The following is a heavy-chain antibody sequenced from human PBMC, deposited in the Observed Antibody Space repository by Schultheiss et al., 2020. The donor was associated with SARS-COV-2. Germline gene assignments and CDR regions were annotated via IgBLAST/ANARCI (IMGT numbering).Heavy chain of an antibody. CDR1: EITLSTYA. V-gene: IGHV3-23*01. CDR3: ARAYWGLPLDS. CDR2: ISGSVTNT. Sequence: GGSLRLSCVGSEITLSTYAMSWVRQAPGKGLEWVSGISGSVTNTYYADSVKGRFTISRDNSKNTLCLQVNSLRAEDTAVYYCARAYWGLPLDSWGQGTLVTVSS. D-gene: IGHD7-27*01. J-gene: IGHJ4*02.